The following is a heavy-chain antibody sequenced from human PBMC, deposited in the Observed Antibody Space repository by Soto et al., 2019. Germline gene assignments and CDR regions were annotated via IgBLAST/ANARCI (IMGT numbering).Heavy chain of an antibody. CDR2: IVVGSGNT. CDR3: AADSGGFYGMDV. CDR1: GFTFISSA. D-gene: IGHD2-15*01. Sequence: SVKVSCKASGFTFISSAVQWVRQARGQRLEWIGWIVVGSGNTNYAQKFQERVTITRDMSTSTAYMELSSLRSEDTAVYFCAADSGGFYGMDVWGQGTTVTVSS. V-gene: IGHV1-58*01. J-gene: IGHJ6*02.